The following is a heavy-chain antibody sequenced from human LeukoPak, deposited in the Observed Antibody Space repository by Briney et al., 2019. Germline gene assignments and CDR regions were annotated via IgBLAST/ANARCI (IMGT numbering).Heavy chain of an antibody. CDR1: GGSISSGDYY. V-gene: IGHV4-30-4*01. D-gene: IGHD3-3*01. CDR3: ARSGYYTTTDY. Sequence: PSETLSLTCTVSGGSISSGDYYWSWIRQPPGKGLEWIGYIYYSGSTYYNLSLKSRVTISVDTSKNQFSLKLSSVTAADTAVYYCARSGYYTTTDYWGQGTLVTVSS. J-gene: IGHJ4*02. CDR2: IYYSGST.